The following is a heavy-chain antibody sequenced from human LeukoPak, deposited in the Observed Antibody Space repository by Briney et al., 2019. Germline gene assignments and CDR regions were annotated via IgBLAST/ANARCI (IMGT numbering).Heavy chain of an antibody. CDR1: GYTLTELS. CDR2: FDPEDGET. J-gene: IGHJ6*03. CDR3: ASSEIRITMVRGVIGDYYYMDV. D-gene: IGHD3-10*01. Sequence: ASVKVSCKVSGYTLTELSMHWVRQAPGKGLEWMGGFDPEDGETIYAQKFQGRVTMTEDTSTDTAYMELSSLRSEDTAVYYCASSEIRITMVRGVIGDYYYMDVWGKGTTVTVSS. V-gene: IGHV1-24*01.